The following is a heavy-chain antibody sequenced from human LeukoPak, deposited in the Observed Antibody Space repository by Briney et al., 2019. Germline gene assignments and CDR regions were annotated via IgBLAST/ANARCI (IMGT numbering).Heavy chain of an antibody. CDR3: ARDRLSGYSSSWYYGTNWFDP. CDR2: IYTSGST. Sequence: SETLSLTCTVSGGSISSYYWSWLRQPAGKGLEWIGRIYTSGSTNYNPSLKSRVTMSVDTSKNQFSLKLSSVTAADTAVYYCARDRLSGYSSSWYYGTNWFDPWGQGTLVTVSS. D-gene: IGHD6-13*01. J-gene: IGHJ5*02. V-gene: IGHV4-4*07. CDR1: GGSISSYY.